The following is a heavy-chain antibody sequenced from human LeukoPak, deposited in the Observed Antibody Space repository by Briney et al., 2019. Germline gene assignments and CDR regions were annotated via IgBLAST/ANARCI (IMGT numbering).Heavy chain of an antibody. CDR1: GFSFTAYS. J-gene: IGHJ4*02. V-gene: IGHV3-48*01. CDR3: ARRFDS. Sequence: GGSLRLSCAASGFSFTAYSMNWVRQSPGRGLEWISYIGPGGDIYYADSVTGRFTVSRDAAKNSLYLQMNGLRVEDTAVYYCARRFDSWGQGTLVTVSS. CDR2: IGPGGDI.